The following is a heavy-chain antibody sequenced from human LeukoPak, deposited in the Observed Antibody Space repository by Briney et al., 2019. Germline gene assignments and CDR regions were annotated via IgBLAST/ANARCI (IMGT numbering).Heavy chain of an antibody. CDR2: ISGSGGST. D-gene: IGHD6-13*01. CDR1: GFTSSSYA. J-gene: IGHJ6*04. V-gene: IGHV3-23*01. CDR3: AKALAAAAPTFYGMDV. Sequence: PGGSLRLSCAASGFTSSSYAMSWVRQAPGKGLEWVSAISGSGGSTYYADSVKGRFTISRDNSKNTLYLQMNSLRAEDTAVYYCAKALAAAAPTFYGMDVWGKGTTVTVSS.